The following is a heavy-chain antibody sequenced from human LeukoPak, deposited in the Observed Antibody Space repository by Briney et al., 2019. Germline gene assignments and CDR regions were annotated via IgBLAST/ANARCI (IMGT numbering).Heavy chain of an antibody. V-gene: IGHV4-38-2*01. CDR2: IYHSGST. Sequence: SETLSLTCAVSGYSISSGYYWGWIRQPPGKGLEWIGSIYHSGSTYYNPSLKSRVTISVDTSKNQFSLKLSSVTAADTAVYYCARQDGGVPAMFDYWGQGTLVTVSS. J-gene: IGHJ4*02. D-gene: IGHD2-2*01. CDR1: GYSISSGYY. CDR3: ARQDGGVPAMFDY.